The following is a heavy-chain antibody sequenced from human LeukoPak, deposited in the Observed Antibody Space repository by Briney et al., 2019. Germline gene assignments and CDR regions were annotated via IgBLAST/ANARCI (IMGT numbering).Heavy chain of an antibody. Sequence: PGGSLRLSCAASGFTFSDYWMHWVRQAPGKGLVWVSRINHDGSSTNYADSVKGRFTISRDNAKNTLYLQMNSLRAEDTAVYYCVRDWGYDSSGYWQKYFDTWGQGTLVTVSS. J-gene: IGHJ4*02. CDR3: VRDWGYDSSGYWQKYFDT. CDR1: GFTFSDYW. V-gene: IGHV3-74*01. CDR2: INHDGSST. D-gene: IGHD3-22*01.